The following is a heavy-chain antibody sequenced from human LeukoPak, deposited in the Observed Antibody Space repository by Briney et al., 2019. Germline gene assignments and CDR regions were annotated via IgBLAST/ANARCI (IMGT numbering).Heavy chain of an antibody. D-gene: IGHD5-24*01. Sequence: PGGSLRLSCAASGFTFSSYEMNWVRQAPGKGLEWVSYISSSGSIIYYADSVKGRFTVSRDNAKNSLYLQMNSLRAEDTAVYYCARDVMATKSTFDYWGQGTLVTVSS. CDR2: ISSSGSII. CDR3: ARDVMATKSTFDY. CDR1: GFTFSSYE. V-gene: IGHV3-48*03. J-gene: IGHJ4*02.